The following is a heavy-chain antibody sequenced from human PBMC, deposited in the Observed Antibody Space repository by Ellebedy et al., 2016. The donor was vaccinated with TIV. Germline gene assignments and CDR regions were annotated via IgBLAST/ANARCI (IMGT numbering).Heavy chain of an antibody. CDR2: ISSSGSTI. CDR3: ARDYNVVRGGAAFDI. D-gene: IGHD3-10*01. Sequence: GESLKIFCAASGFTFSDYYMSWIRQAPGKGLEWVSYISSSGSTIYYADSVKGRFTISRDNAKNSLYLQMNSLRAEDTAVYYCARDYNVVRGGAAFDIWGQGTMVTVSS. J-gene: IGHJ3*02. CDR1: GFTFSDYY. V-gene: IGHV3-11*04.